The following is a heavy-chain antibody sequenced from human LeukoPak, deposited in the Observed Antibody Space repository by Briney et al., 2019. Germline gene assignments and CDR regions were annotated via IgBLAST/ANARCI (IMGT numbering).Heavy chain of an antibody. V-gene: IGHV1-2*06. CDR3: ARWRGSGWSFDF. D-gene: IGHD6-13*01. Sequence: ASVKVSCKASGYTFTGYYMHWVRQAPGQGLEWMGRIYPYSGGTDYAQKFQGRVTMTRDTSVSTAYMELSSLRSDDTAVYFCARWRGSGWSFDFWGQGTLVTVSS. J-gene: IGHJ4*02. CDR2: IYPYSGGT. CDR1: GYTFTGYY.